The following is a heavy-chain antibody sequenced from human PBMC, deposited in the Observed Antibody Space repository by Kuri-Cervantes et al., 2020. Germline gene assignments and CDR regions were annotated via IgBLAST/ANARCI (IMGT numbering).Heavy chain of an antibody. CDR1: GGSFSGHY. CDR2: INHSGST. D-gene: IGHD6-13*01. J-gene: IGHJ6*03. V-gene: IGHV4-34*01. CDR3: ARGRGYSSSSDYYYYYMDV. Sequence: SETLSLTCAVYGGSFSGHYWSWIRQPPGKGLEWIGEINHSGSTYYDPSLKSRVTISIDSSKNQFSLKLSSVTAADTAVYYCARGRGYSSSSDYYYYYMDVWGKGTTVTVSS.